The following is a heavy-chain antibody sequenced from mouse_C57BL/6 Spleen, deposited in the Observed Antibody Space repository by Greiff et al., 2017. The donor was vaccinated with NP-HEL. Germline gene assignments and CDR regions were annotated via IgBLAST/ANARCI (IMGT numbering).Heavy chain of an antibody. CDR2: INPNNGGT. CDR1: GYTFTDYN. D-gene: IGHD2-1*01. V-gene: IGHV1-18*01. J-gene: IGHJ2*01. CDR3: ARRDYGNYYFDY. Sequence: VQLQQSGPELVKPGASVKIPCKASGYTFTDYNMDWVKQSHGKSLEWIGDINPNNGGTIYNQKFKGKATFTVDKSSSTAYMELRSLTSEDTAVYYCARRDYGNYYFDYWGQGTTLTVSS.